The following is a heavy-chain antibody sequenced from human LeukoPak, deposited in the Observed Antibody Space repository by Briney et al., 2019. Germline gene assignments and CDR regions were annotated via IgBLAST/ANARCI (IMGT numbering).Heavy chain of an antibody. CDR3: AKDVGTAARPGYFDY. D-gene: IGHD6-6*01. Sequence: PGGSLRLSCAASGFTFSSYAMSWVLQAPGKGLEWVSAISGSGGSTYYADSVKGRFTISRDNSKNTLYLRMNSLRAEDTAVYYCAKDVGTAARPGYFDYWGQGTLVTVSS. J-gene: IGHJ4*02. CDR2: ISGSGGST. CDR1: GFTFSSYA. V-gene: IGHV3-23*01.